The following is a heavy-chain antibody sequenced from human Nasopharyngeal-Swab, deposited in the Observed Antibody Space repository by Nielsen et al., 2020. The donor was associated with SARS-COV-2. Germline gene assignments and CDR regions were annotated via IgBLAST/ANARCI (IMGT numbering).Heavy chain of an antibody. Sequence: GESLNISCASSGLTFSSYHLHLVRQATGKGLEWVSAFLTAGDTYYPVSVKGRFTIYRENAKNSLYLQMNSLNAGDTAVYYCARGYDSSGYLRPIDAFDIWGQGTMVTVSS. CDR3: ARGYDSSGYLRPIDAFDI. V-gene: IGHV3-13*04. CDR2: FLTAGDT. J-gene: IGHJ3*02. CDR1: GLTFSSYH. D-gene: IGHD3-22*01.